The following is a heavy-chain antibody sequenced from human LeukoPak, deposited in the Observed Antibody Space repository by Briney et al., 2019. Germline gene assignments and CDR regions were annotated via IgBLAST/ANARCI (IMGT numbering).Heavy chain of an antibody. CDR1: GYSFTSYG. J-gene: IGHJ4*02. CDR2: ISTYDGNT. V-gene: IGHV1-18*04. D-gene: IGHD5-24*01. Sequence: GASVKISCKASGYSFTSYGISWVRQAPGQGLEWMGWISTYDGNTNYAQRVQDRLTMTTDSSTSTAYMELRSLRSDDTAAYYCAREMATIVNQFDYWGQGTLVTVSS. CDR3: AREMATIVNQFDY.